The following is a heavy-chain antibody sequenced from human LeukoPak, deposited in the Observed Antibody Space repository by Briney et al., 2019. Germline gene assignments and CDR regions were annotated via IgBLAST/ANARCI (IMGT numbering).Heavy chain of an antibody. J-gene: IGHJ3*02. CDR1: GGTFSSYA. Sequence: SVKVSCKASGGTFSSYAISWVRQALGQGLEWMGGIIPIFGTANYAQKFQGRVTITTDDSTSTAYMELSSLRSEDTAVYYCAREKVGARANAFDIWGQGTMVTVSS. CDR3: AREKVGARANAFDI. D-gene: IGHD1-26*01. CDR2: IIPIFGTA. V-gene: IGHV1-69*05.